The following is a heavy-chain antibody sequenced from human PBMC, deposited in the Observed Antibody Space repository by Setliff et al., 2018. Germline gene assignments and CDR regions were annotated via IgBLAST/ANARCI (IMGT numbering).Heavy chain of an antibody. D-gene: IGHD6-13*01. CDR1: GFTFNTYW. Sequence: QPGGSLRLSCAASGFTFNTYWMHWVRQAPGKGLVWFSHINSDGSGTSYADSVKGRFTISRDNAKNSLYLQMNSLRAEDTATYYCAKDQFGQQLVLSPFWFDYWGQGTLVTVSS. CDR3: AKDQFGQQLVLSPFWFDY. CDR2: INSDGSGT. J-gene: IGHJ4*02. V-gene: IGHV3-74*01.